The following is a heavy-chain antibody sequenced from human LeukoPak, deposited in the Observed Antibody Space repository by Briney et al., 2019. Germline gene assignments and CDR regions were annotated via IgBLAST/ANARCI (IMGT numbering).Heavy chain of an antibody. V-gene: IGHV1-69*05. J-gene: IGHJ4*02. CDR2: IIPIFGTA. CDR1: GGTFSSYA. D-gene: IGHD5-18*01. Sequence: ASVKVSCKASGGTFSSYAISWVRQAPGQGLEWMGRIIPIFGTANYAQKFQGRVTITTDESTSTAYMELSSLRSEDTAVYYCARDPQRGYSYGLDYWGQGTLVTVSS. CDR3: ARDPQRGYSYGLDY.